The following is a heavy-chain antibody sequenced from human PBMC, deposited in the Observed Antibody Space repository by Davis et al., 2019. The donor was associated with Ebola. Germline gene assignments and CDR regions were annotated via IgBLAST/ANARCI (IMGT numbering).Heavy chain of an antibody. CDR3: ARDIGMVAPYYFDY. J-gene: IGHJ4*02. Sequence: GGSLRLSCAASGFTFSSYGMHWVRQAPGKGLEWVAVISYDGSNKYYADSVKGRFTISRDNSKNTLYLQMNSLRAEDTAVYYCARDIGMVAPYYFDYWGQGTLVTVSS. D-gene: IGHD2/OR15-2a*01. CDR1: GFTFSSYG. CDR2: ISYDGSNK. V-gene: IGHV3-30*03.